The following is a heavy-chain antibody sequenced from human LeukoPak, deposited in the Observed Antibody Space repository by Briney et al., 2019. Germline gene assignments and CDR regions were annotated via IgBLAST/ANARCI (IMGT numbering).Heavy chain of an antibody. Sequence: SETLSLTCTVSGGSISSGDYYWSWIRQPPGKGLEWIGYIYYSGSTYYNPSLKSRVTISVDTSKNQFSLKLSSVTAADTAVYYCARVVVCGYSYGPLDYWGQGTLVTVSS. CDR1: GGSISSGDYY. J-gene: IGHJ4*02. D-gene: IGHD5-18*01. CDR3: ARVVVCGYSYGPLDY. V-gene: IGHV4-30-4*01. CDR2: IYYSGST.